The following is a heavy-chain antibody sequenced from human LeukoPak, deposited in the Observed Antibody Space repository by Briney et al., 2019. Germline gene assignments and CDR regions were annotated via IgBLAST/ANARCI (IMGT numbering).Heavy chain of an antibody. CDR1: GGSISSSSYY. CDR2: IYYSGTT. CDR3: ARHQRDYHYDSSGFYNGYYYYYMDV. J-gene: IGHJ6*03. Sequence: PSETLSLTCTVSGGSISSSSYYWGWIRQPPGKGLEWIGSIYYSGTTYYNPSLESRVTISVDTSKNQFSLKLTSVTAADTAVYYCARHQRDYHYDSSGFYNGYYYYYMDVWGKGTTVTISS. V-gene: IGHV4-39*01. D-gene: IGHD3-22*01.